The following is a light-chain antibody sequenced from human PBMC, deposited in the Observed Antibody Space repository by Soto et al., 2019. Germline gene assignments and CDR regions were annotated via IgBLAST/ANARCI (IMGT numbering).Light chain of an antibody. J-gene: IGKJ5*01. CDR1: QTVRNNY. CDR3: QQRSNWRWT. CDR2: DAS. V-gene: IGKV3-11*01. Sequence: EFVLTQSPGTLSLSPGERATLSCRASQTVRNNYLAWYQQKPGQAPRLLIYDASNRATGIPARFSGSGSGTDFTLTISSLEPEDFAVYYCQQRSNWRWTFGQGTRLEIK.